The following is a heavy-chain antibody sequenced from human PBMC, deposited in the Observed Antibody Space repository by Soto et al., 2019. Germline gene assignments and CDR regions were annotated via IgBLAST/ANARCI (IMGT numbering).Heavy chain of an antibody. V-gene: IGHV4-39*01. Sequence: QLQLLESGPGLVKPSETLSLTCSVSGGSISSGPYSWGWIRQPPGKGLEWIGTFHYSGSTYYSPSLESRVTITGDPSTNHFPLKVGSVTAADTAVVYCARLAGYCSGTSFYGYYGMDVWGQGTTVTVSS. D-gene: IGHD2-2*01. CDR3: ARLAGYCSGTSFYGYYGMDV. J-gene: IGHJ6*02. CDR1: GGSISSGPYS. CDR2: FHYSGST.